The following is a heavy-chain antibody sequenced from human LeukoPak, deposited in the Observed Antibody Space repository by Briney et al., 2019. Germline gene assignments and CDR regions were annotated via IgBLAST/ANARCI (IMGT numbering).Heavy chain of an antibody. CDR2: ISPSGDRT. D-gene: IGHD6-25*01. CDR3: ARGFMTAHDAFDI. Sequence: GGSLRLSCAASGFTFTNHPMHWVRQASGKRLQYVSAISPSGDRTWYTDSVKGRFTISRDNSKNTLYLQMNSLRAEDTAVYYCARGFMTAHDAFDIWGQGTMVTVSS. CDR1: GFTFTNHP. V-gene: IGHV3-64*02. J-gene: IGHJ3*02.